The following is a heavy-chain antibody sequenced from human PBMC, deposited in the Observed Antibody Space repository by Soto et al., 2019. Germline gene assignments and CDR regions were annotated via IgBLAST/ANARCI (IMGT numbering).Heavy chain of an antibody. Sequence: GASVKVSCKASGGTFSSYAISWVRQAPGQGLEWMGGIIPIFGTANYAQKFQGRVTITADESTSTAYMELSSLRSEDTAVYYCARRGIVLMVYANPFYYYGMDVWGQGTTVTVSS. J-gene: IGHJ6*02. CDR1: GGTFSSYA. CDR2: IIPIFGTA. CDR3: ARRGIVLMVYANPFYYYGMDV. V-gene: IGHV1-69*13. D-gene: IGHD2-8*01.